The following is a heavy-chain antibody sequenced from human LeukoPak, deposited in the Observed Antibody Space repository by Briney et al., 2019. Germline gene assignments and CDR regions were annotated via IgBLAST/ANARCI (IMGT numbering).Heavy chain of an antibody. J-gene: IGHJ4*02. V-gene: IGHV1-2*04. CDR3: AILPNPGYYDSSGYLPFDY. CDR1: GYTFTGYY. Sequence: GASVKVSCKASGYTFTGYYMHWVRQAPGQGLEWMGWINPNSGGTNYAQKFQGWVTMTRDTSISTAYMELSSLRSEDTAVYYCAILPNPGYYDSSGYLPFDYWGQGTLVTVSS. CDR2: INPNSGGT. D-gene: IGHD3-22*01.